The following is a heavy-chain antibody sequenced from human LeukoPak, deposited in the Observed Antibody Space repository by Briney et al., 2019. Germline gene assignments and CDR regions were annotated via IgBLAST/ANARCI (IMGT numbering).Heavy chain of an antibody. CDR1: GYTFTDYY. J-gene: IGHJ4*02. Sequence: GASVKVSCKASGYTFTDYYLHWVRQAPGQGLEWLAWISPNSGGTNYAQRLQGRVTLTRGTSISTAYMELSRLRSDDTAVYYCARGRNSGSRTYYFDYWGQGTLVTVSS. V-gene: IGHV1-2*02. CDR2: ISPNSGGT. D-gene: IGHD1-26*01. CDR3: ARGRNSGSRTYYFDY.